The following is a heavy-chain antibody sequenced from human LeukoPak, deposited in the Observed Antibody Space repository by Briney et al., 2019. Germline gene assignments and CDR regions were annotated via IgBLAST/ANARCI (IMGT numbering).Heavy chain of an antibody. Sequence: SETLSLTCAVYGGSFSGYYWSWIRQPPGKGLEWIGEINHSGSTNYNPSLKSRVTISVDTSKNQFSLKLSSVTAADTAVYYCARDGYSSGWYEGPHDYWGQGTLVTVSS. CDR1: GGSFSGYY. V-gene: IGHV4-34*01. D-gene: IGHD6-19*01. J-gene: IGHJ4*02. CDR3: ARDGYSSGWYEGPHDY. CDR2: INHSGST.